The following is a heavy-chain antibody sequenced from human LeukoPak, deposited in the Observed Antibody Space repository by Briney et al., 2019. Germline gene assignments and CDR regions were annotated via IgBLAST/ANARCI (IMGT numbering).Heavy chain of an antibody. Sequence: GGSLRLSCAASGFTITSNYINWVRQAPGEGLECVSVIYAGASTYYADSVEGRFIVSRDTSKDTVFLQMNSLRAEDTAFYFCARQPGCADKRGYSGYAPRHYFDYWGQGTLVTVSS. D-gene: IGHD5-12*01. CDR1: GFTITSNY. J-gene: IGHJ4*02. V-gene: IGHV3-66*04. CDR2: IYAGAST. CDR3: ARQPGCADKRGYSGYAPRHYFDY.